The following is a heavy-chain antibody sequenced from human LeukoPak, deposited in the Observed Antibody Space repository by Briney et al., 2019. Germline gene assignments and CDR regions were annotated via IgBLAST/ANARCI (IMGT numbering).Heavy chain of an antibody. D-gene: IGHD6-19*01. CDR1: GFTFSSYS. J-gene: IGHJ3*02. CDR2: ISSSSSYM. V-gene: IGHV3-21*01. CDR3: ARQEPWLSPDAFDI. Sequence: PGGSLRLSCAASGFTFSSYSMNWVRRAPGKGLEWVSSISSSSSYMYYADSVKGRFTISRDNAKNSLYLQMNSLRAEDTAVYYCARQEPWLSPDAFDIWCQGTMVTVSS.